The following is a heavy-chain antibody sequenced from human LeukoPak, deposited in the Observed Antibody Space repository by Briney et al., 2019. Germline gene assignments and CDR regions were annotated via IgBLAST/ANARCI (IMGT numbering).Heavy chain of an antibody. CDR1: GLTFSSYS. CDR2: ISSSSNYM. Sequence: NAGGSLRLSCAASGLTFSSYSMNWVRQAPGKGLEWVSSISSSSNYMYYADSVKGRFTISRDNAKNSLYLQMNSLTAEDTAVYYCASMRGIVGPTMNWMPYYLDYWGQGTLVTVSS. J-gene: IGHJ4*02. V-gene: IGHV3-21*01. D-gene: IGHD1-26*01. CDR3: ASMRGIVGPTMNWMPYYLDY.